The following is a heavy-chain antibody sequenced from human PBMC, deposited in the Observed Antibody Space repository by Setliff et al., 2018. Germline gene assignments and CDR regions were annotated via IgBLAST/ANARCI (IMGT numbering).Heavy chain of an antibody. J-gene: IGHJ4*02. D-gene: IGHD2-15*01. CDR3: ARSSSFRGPCTGGSCSDFDA. CDR2: IKQDGSVK. V-gene: IGHV3-7*03. Sequence: GGSLRLSCAASGFTFSRFWMNWVRQAPGKGLEWVANIKQDGSVKYYVDSVKGRFTISRDNAKNSVDLEMNSLRAEDTAVYYCARSSSFRGPCTGGSCSDFDAWGQGILVTVAS. CDR1: GFTFSRFW.